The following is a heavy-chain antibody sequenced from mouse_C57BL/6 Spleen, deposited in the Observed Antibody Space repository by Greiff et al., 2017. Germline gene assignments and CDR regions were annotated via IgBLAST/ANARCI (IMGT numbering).Heavy chain of an antibody. CDR1: GFTFSDYY. D-gene: IGHD3-1*01. J-gene: IGHJ4*01. Sequence: DVQLVESEGGLVQPGSSMKLSCTASGFTFSDYYMAWVRQVPEKGLEWVANINYDGSSTYYLDSLKSRFIISRDNAKNILYLQMSSLKSEDTATYYCARRGLYYYAMDYWGQGTSVTVSS. CDR2: INYDGSST. V-gene: IGHV5-16*01. CDR3: ARRGLYYYAMDY.